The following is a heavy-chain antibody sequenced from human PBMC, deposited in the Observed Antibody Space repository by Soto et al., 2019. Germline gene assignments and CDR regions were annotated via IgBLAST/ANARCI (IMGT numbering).Heavy chain of an antibody. CDR3: AREPYYDSSGYYYGLDY. J-gene: IGHJ4*02. Sequence: VSVKVSCKASGYTFTSYGISWVRQAPGQGLEWMGWISAYNGNTNYAQKLQGRVTMTTDTSTSTAYMELRSLRSDDTAVYYCAREPYYDSSGYYYGLDYWGQGTLVTVSS. CDR1: GYTFTSYG. D-gene: IGHD3-22*01. CDR2: ISAYNGNT. V-gene: IGHV1-18*04.